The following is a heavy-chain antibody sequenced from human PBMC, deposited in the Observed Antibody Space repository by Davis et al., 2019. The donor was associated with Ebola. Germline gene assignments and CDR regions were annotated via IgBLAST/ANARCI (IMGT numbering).Heavy chain of an antibody. CDR3: ARDQYYYYGMDV. V-gene: IGHV1-2*02. CDR2: INPNSGGT. CDR1: GYTFTGYY. Sequence: ASVKVSCKASGYTFTGYYMHWVRQAPGQGLEWMGWINPNSGGTNYAQKFQGRVTMTRDTSISTAYMELSRLRSDDTAVYYCARDQYYYYGMDVWGQGTTVTVSS. J-gene: IGHJ6*02.